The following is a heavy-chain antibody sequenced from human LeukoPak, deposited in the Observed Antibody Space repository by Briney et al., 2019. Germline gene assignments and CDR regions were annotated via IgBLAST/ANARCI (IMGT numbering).Heavy chain of an antibody. Sequence: GGSLRLSCAASGFTFSSYGMHWVRQAPGKGLEWVAFIRYDGSNKYYADSVKGRFTISRDNSKNTLYLQMNSLRAEDTAVYYCAKVPYGSGSFPSAFDYWGQGTLVTVSS. J-gene: IGHJ4*02. D-gene: IGHD3-10*01. V-gene: IGHV3-30*02. CDR3: AKVPYGSGSFPSAFDY. CDR2: IRYDGSNK. CDR1: GFTFSSYG.